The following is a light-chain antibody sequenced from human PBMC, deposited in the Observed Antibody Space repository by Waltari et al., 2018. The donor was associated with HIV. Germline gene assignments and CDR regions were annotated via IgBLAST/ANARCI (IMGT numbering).Light chain of an antibody. CDR2: AVE. Sequence: ARAQPTSVTGSTGRSTTISSTDSNKKEVSGYQLHPGKAPKVILYAVESRPSGISSRFSGFRAGKNAYLKISGLQAEDEADYFCCAYVGYGTKFVFGTGTRVTVL. CDR3: CAYVGYGTKFV. V-gene: IGLV2-23*02. J-gene: IGLJ1*01. CDR1: NKKE.